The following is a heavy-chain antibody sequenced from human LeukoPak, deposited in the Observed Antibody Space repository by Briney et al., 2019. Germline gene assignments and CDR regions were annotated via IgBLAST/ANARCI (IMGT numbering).Heavy chain of an antibody. CDR2: ISGSGGST. CDR3: AKDRVYGDYGWYFDL. D-gene: IGHD4-17*01. J-gene: IGHJ2*01. CDR1: DFTFSTHA. Sequence: GGSLRLSCVAFDFTFSTHAMSWVRQAPGKGLEWVSAISGSGGSTYYADSVKGRFTISRDNSKNTPYLQMNSLRAEDTAVYYCAKDRVYGDYGWYFDLWGRGTLVTVSS. V-gene: IGHV3-23*01.